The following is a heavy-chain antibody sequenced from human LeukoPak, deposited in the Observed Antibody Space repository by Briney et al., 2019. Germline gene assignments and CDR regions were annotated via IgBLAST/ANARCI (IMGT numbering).Heavy chain of an antibody. V-gene: IGHV4-59*01. Sequence: PSETLSLTCTASGGSISSYYWSWIRQPPGKGLEWIGYIYYSGSTNYNPSLKSRVTISVDTSKNQFSLKLSSVTAADTAVYYCASIAAAGTPFDYWGQGTLVTVSS. CDR2: IYYSGST. CDR3: ASIAAAGTPFDY. D-gene: IGHD6-13*01. J-gene: IGHJ4*02. CDR1: GGSISSYY.